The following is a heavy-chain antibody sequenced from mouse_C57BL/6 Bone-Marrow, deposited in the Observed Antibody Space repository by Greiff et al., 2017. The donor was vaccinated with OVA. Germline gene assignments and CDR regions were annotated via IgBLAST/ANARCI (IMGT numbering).Heavy chain of an antibody. J-gene: IGHJ4*01. Sequence: VQLKQSGAELVRPGASVKLSCTASGFNIKDDYMHWVKQRPEQGLEWIGWIDPENGDTEYASKFQGKATITADTSSNTAYLQLSSLTYEDTAVYYCTTGGGSMDYWGQGTSVTVSS. V-gene: IGHV14-4*01. CDR3: TTGGGSMDY. CDR2: IDPENGDT. D-gene: IGHD1-1*02. CDR1: GFNIKDDY.